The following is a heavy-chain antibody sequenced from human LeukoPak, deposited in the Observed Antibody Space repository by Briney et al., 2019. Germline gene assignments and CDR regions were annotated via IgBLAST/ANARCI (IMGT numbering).Heavy chain of an antibody. Sequence: GGSLRLSCAASGFTFSSYWMSWVRQAPGKGLEWVANIKQDGSEKYYVDSVKGRFTISRDNAKNSLYLQMNSLSAEDTAVYYCARRDVSSTYYYYYMDVWGKGTTVTVSS. CDR3: ARRDVSSTYYYYYMDV. J-gene: IGHJ6*03. CDR2: IKQDGSEK. D-gene: IGHD2-2*01. CDR1: GFTFSSYW. V-gene: IGHV3-7*01.